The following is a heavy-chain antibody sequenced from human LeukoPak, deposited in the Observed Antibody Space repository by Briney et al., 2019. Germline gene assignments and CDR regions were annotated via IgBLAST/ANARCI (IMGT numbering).Heavy chain of an antibody. CDR2: IYYSGST. D-gene: IGHD3-22*01. J-gene: IGHJ4*02. V-gene: IGHV4-59*11. Sequence: SGTLSLTCTVSGGSISSHYWSWIRQPPGKGLEWIGYIYYSGSTNYNPSLKSRVTILVDTSKNQFSLKLSSVTAADTAVYYCATYYYDSSGYYYAYWGQGTLVTVSS. CDR1: GGSISSHY. CDR3: ATYYYDSSGYYYAY.